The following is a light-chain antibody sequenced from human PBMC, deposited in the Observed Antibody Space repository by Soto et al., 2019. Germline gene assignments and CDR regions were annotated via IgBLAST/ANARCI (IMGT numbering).Light chain of an antibody. CDR3: LQDINYPWT. J-gene: IGKJ1*01. CDR1: QAIGNA. Sequence: AIQMTQSPSALSASVGAGVTISCRASQAIGNALGWYQQKPGKPPKVLIYGASNLQSGVPPRFSGSGSGTDFTLSISSLQPEDSATYYCLQDINYPWTFGQGTKVDIK. CDR2: GAS. V-gene: IGKV1-6*01.